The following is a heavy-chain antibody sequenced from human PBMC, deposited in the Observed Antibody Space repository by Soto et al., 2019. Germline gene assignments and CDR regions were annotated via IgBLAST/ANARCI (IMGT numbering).Heavy chain of an antibody. D-gene: IGHD3-10*01. CDR3: AARTHNYSGLDL. V-gene: IGHV4-30-2*01. J-gene: IGHJ6*02. CDR2: VYENGNA. Sequence: PSETLSLTCSVSGGSIRTLDYSWNWVRQPPGKAPESIGYVYENGNAYPEPSLKSRVTISIDVAKNQFSLKMTSITAADAGLYYCAARTHNYSGLDLWGQGNTVTVSS. CDR1: GGSIRTLDYS.